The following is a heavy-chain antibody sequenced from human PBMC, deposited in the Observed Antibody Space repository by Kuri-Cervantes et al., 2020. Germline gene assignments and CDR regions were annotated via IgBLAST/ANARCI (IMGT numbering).Heavy chain of an antibody. CDR1: GGSLSGYY. D-gene: IGHD2/OR15-2a*01. CDR2: INHSGST. J-gene: IGHJ2*01. Sequence: GSLRLSCAVYGGSLSGYYWNWIRQPPGKGLEWIGEINHSGSTKYNPSLKSRVTISVDTSENQFSLKLSSVTAADTAVYYCARHAFLGVTGQWYFDLWGRGTLVTVSS. V-gene: IGHV4-34*01. CDR3: ARHAFLGVTGQWYFDL.